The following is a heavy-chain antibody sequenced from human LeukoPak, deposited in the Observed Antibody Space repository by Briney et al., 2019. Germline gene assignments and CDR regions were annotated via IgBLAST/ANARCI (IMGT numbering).Heavy chain of an antibody. CDR3: ARVDTSGWHYFDD. J-gene: IGHJ4*02. D-gene: IGHD6-19*01. V-gene: IGHV4-4*07. CDR1: GGSISNYY. Sequence: PSETLSLTCTVSGGSISNYYWSWIRQPAGKGLEWIGHIYTSVSTNYNPSLRSRVTMSLDTSKNQFSLELNSVTAADTAAYYCARVDTSGWHYFDDWGQGTLVTVSS. CDR2: IYTSVST.